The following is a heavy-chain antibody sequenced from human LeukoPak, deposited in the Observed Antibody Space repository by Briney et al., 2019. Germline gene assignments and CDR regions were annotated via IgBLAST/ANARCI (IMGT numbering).Heavy chain of an antibody. CDR3: ARHLIVGATHFDY. CDR1: GYSFTSYW. J-gene: IGHJ4*02. Sequence: GESLEISCQGSGYSFTSYWIGWVRQVPGKGLEWMGIIYPGDSDTRYSPSFQGQVTISADKSISTAYLQWSSLKASDTAMYYCARHLIVGATHFDYWGQGTLVTVSS. D-gene: IGHD1-26*01. CDR2: IYPGDSDT. V-gene: IGHV5-51*01.